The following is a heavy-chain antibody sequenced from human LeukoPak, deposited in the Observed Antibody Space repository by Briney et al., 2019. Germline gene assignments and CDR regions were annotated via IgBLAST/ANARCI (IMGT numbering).Heavy chain of an antibody. CDR1: GYTFTSYA. D-gene: IGHD6-13*01. CDR2: INTNTGNP. J-gene: IGHJ4*02. V-gene: IGHV7-4-1*02. CDR3: ARANRVHSSWYRPNLDY. Sequence: ASVKVSCKASGYTFTSYAMNWVRQAPGQGLEWMGRINTNTGNPTYAQGFTGRFVFSLDTSVSTAYLQISSLKAEDTAVYYCARANRVHSSWYRPNLDYWGQGTLVTVSS.